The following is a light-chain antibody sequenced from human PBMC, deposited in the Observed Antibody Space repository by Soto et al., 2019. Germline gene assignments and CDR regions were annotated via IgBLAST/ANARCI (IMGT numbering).Light chain of an antibody. CDR3: QQYYSTPFG. V-gene: IGKV4-1*01. CDR1: ESFLYSSNNKNY. Sequence: DIVMTQSPDSLAVSLAERATINCKSSESFLYSSNNKNYLAWYQQKPGQPPKLLIYWASTRESGVPDRFSGSGSGTDFTLTISSLQAEDVAVYYCQQYYSTPFGLGQGTRLEIK. CDR2: WAS. J-gene: IGKJ5*01.